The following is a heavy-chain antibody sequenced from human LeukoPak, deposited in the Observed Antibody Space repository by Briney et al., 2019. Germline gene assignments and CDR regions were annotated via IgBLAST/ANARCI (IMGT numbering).Heavy chain of an antibody. D-gene: IGHD1-7*01. V-gene: IGHV3-23*01. J-gene: IGHJ6*02. CDR2: ISGGGGSCAET. Sequence: GGSLRLSCAASAFTFSSYAMSWVRQAPGRGLEWVSLISGGGGSCAETYYADSVKGRFTISRDNSKNNLYLQMNSLRAEDTALYYCARGTLFYAMDVWGQGTTVIVSS. CDR3: ARGTLFYAMDV. CDR1: AFTFSSYA.